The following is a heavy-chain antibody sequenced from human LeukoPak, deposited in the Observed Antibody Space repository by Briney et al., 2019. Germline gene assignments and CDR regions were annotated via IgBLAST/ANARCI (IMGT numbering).Heavy chain of an antibody. CDR2: INQDGSAK. J-gene: IGHJ4*02. CDR1: GFTFSSFW. Sequence: GGSLRLSCIASGFTFSSFWMSWVRQAPGKGLEWVANINQDGSAKYYVDSVRGRFTISRDNAKNTLYLQMNSLRAEDTAVYYCARQYSSSSEFDYWGQGTLVTVSS. CDR3: ARQYSSSSEFDY. D-gene: IGHD6-6*01. V-gene: IGHV3-7*02.